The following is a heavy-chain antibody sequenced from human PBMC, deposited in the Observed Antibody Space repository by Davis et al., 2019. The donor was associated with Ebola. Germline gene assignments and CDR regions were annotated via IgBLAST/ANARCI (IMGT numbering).Heavy chain of an antibody. V-gene: IGHV4-59*12. CDR2: IYYSGGT. CDR3: ARNTYGSGSSWFDP. CDR1: GGSFSGYY. D-gene: IGHD3-10*01. Sequence: SETLSLTCAVYGGSFSGYYWSWIRQPPGKGLEWIGYIYYSGGTYYNPSLKSRLTISVDTSKNQFSLKLSSVTAADTAVYYCARNTYGSGSSWFDPWGQGTLVTVSS. J-gene: IGHJ5*02.